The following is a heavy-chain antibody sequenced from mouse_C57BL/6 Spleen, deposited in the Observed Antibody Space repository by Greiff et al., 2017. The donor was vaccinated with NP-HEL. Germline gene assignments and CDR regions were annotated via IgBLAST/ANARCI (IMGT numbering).Heavy chain of an antibody. Sequence: EVQLQQSGAELVKPGASVKLSCTASGFNITDYYMHWVKQRPEQGLEWIGRIDPADGDTKYAPKFQGKATLTADTSSNTAYLQLSSLTSEDTAVDYGAGFLTTVVGGNYWGQGTTLTVA. CDR2: IDPADGDT. CDR3: AGFLTTVVGGNY. D-gene: IGHD1-1*01. CDR1: GFNITDYY. J-gene: IGHJ2*01. V-gene: IGHV14-2*01.